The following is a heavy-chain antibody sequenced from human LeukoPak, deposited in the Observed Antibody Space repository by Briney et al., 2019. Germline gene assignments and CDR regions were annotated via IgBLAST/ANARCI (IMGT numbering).Heavy chain of an antibody. V-gene: IGHV3-48*03. J-gene: IGHJ4*02. CDR1: GSNFDSFE. CDR3: ARDPIVGDTGGGDY. CDR2: ISSRGTTK. D-gene: IGHD1-26*01. Sequence: GGSLRLSCAASGSNFDSFEMNWVRQAPGKGLEWVSYISSRGTTKYYAASVEGRFIISRDNAKNSVFLQMNRLSVEDTAIYYCARDPIVGDTGGGDYWGQGTLVTVSS.